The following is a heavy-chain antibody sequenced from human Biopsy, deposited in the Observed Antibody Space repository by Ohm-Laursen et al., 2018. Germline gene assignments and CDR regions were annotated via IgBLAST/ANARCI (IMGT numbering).Heavy chain of an antibody. D-gene: IGHD6-19*01. V-gene: IGHV4-39*01. CDR1: GGSISSETNY. CDR2: IFYGGIT. J-gene: IGHJ3*02. Sequence: SDTLSLTCTVSGGSISSETNYWGWIRQPPGKGLEWIRSIFYGGITYYNPSLKSRITISVDTSKNQFSLKLTSVTAADTAVYYCAKHGSGWTGDDAFHIWGQGTMVTVSS. CDR3: AKHGSGWTGDDAFHI.